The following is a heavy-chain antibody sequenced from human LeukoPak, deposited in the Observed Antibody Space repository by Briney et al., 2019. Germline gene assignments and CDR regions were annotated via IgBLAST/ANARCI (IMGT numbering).Heavy chain of an antibody. CDR2: IYTSGST. CDR3: ARHISSGGTYAHFDY. Sequence: SQTLPLTCTVSGGSISSGSYYWSWIRQPAGKGLEWIGRIYTSGSTNYNPSLESRVTMSLDTSENQVSLKLTSVTAADTAVYYCARHISSGGTYAHFDYWGQGTLVTVSS. CDR1: GGSISSGSYY. V-gene: IGHV4-61*02. J-gene: IGHJ4*02. D-gene: IGHD1-26*01.